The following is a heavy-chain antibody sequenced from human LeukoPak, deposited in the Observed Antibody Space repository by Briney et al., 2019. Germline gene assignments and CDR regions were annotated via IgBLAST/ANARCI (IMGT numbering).Heavy chain of an antibody. J-gene: IGHJ4*02. V-gene: IGHV3-23*01. CDR2: ISGSGGST. Sequence: GFLILSCAASGFTFSSYAMSWVRQAPGKGLEWVSAISGSGGSTYYADSVKGRFTISRDNSKNTLYLQMNSLRAEDTAVYYCAKAVAAAANPSLFDYWGQGTLVTVSS. CDR3: AKAVAAAANPSLFDY. CDR1: GFTFSSYA. D-gene: IGHD6-13*01.